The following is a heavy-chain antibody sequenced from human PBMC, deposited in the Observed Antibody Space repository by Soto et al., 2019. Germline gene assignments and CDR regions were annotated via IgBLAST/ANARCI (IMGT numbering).Heavy chain of an antibody. CDR3: TDKRGYYDLWSGYAP. CDR1: GFSLSTSGVG. D-gene: IGHD3-3*01. V-gene: IGHV2-5*02. CDR2: IYWDDDK. Sequence: QITLKESGPTLVKPTQTLTLTCTFSGFSLSTSGVGVGWIRQPPGKALEWLALIYWDDDKRYSPSLKSRLTITMASSKTQVVVTITNMDPVDTATSYCTDKRGYYDLWSGYAPWGQGTRVTVSS. J-gene: IGHJ5*02.